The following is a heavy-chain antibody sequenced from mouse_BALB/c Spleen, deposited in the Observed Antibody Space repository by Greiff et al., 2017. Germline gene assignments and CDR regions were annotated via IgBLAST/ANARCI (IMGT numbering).Heavy chain of an antibody. CDR3: VRLSTVVYYYAMDY. D-gene: IGHD1-1*01. Sequence: EVKLVESGGGLVQPKGSLKLSCAASGFTFNTYAMNWVRQAPGKGLEWVARIRSKSNNYATYYADSVKDRFTISRDDSQSMLYLQMNNLKTEDTAMYYCVRLSTVVYYYAMDYWGQGTSVTVSS. CDR1: GFTFNTYA. V-gene: IGHV10-1*02. J-gene: IGHJ4*01. CDR2: IRSKSNNYAT.